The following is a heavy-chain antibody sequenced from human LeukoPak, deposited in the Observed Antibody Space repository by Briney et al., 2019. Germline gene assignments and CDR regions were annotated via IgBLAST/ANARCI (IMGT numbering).Heavy chain of an antibody. J-gene: IGHJ5*02. CDR2: INPNSGGT. CDR1: GYTFTGYY. D-gene: IGHD3-9*01. V-gene: IGHV1-2*02. CDR3: ARDLPHDILENWFDP. Sequence: GASVTVSCKASGYTFTGYYMHWVRQAPGQGLEWMGWINPNSGGTNYAQKFQGRVTITRDTSISTAYMELSRLRSDDTAVYYCARDLPHDILENWFDPWGQGTLVTVSS.